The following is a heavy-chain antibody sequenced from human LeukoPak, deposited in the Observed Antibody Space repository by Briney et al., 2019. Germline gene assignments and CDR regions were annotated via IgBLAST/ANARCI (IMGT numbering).Heavy chain of an antibody. Sequence: GGSLRLSCAASGFTFSSYGMHWVRQAPGKGLEWVAVISYDGSNKYYADSVKGRFTIPRDNSKNTLYLQVNSLRAEDTAVYYCAKAPRSTTVTPDYWGQGTLVTVSS. CDR3: AKAPRSTTVTPDY. CDR2: ISYDGSNK. D-gene: IGHD4-17*01. V-gene: IGHV3-30*18. J-gene: IGHJ4*02. CDR1: GFTFSSYG.